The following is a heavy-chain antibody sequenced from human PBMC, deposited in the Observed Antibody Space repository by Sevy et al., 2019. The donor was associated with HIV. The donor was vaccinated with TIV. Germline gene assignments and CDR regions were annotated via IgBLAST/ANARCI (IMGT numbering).Heavy chain of an antibody. J-gene: IGHJ5*02. Sequence: LSLTCAASGFTFSDYYMSWIRQAPGKGLEWVSYISSSASTIYYADSVKGRFTISRDNAKNSLYLQMNSLRAEDTAVYYCAREQVLQNWFDPWGQGTLVTVSS. D-gene: IGHD4-4*01. CDR2: ISSSASTI. CDR1: GFTFSDYY. CDR3: AREQVLQNWFDP. V-gene: IGHV3-11*01.